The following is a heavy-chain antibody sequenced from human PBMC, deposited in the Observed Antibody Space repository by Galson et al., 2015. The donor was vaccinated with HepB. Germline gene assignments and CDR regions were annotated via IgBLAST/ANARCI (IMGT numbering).Heavy chain of an antibody. Sequence: SVKVSCKAYGYDFTSHGFSRARQAPGKGLEWVGGVSTLDGHTNYAQKFHGGVTLTTDPSTTTVYMDLTGLRSDDTAVYYCARQFYAFQKGHYYYHMDVWGEGTRVTVSS. CDR3: ARQFYAFQKGHYYYHMDV. CDR2: VSTLDGHT. CDR1: GYDFTSHG. V-gene: IGHV1-18*01. J-gene: IGHJ6*03. D-gene: IGHD3-10*01.